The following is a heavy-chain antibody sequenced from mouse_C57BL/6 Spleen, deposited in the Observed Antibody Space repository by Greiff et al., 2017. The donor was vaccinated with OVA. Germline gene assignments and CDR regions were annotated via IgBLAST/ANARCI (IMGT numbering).Heavy chain of an antibody. V-gene: IGHV1-85*01. CDR1: GYTFTSYD. D-gene: IGHD2-5*01. CDR2: IYPRDGST. Sequence: QVQLQQSGPELVKPGASVKLSCKASGYTFTSYDINWVKQRPRQGLEWIGWIYPRDGSTKYNEKFKGKATLTVDTSSSTAYMELHSLTSEDSAVYFCAREDYSNYVNYAMDYWGQGTSVTVSS. CDR3: AREDYSNYVNYAMDY. J-gene: IGHJ4*01.